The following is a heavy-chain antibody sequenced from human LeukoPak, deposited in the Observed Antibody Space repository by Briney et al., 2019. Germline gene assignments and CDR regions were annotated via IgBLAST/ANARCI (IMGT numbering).Heavy chain of an antibody. CDR2: IRYDGSNK. J-gene: IGHJ4*02. Sequence: PGGSLRLSCAASGFTFSSYGMHWVRQAPGKGLKWVAFIRYDGSNKYYADSVKGRFTISRDNSKNTLCLQMNSLRAEDTAVYYCAKDDGITIFGVVINQVDYWGQGTLVTVSS. D-gene: IGHD3-3*01. CDR1: GFTFSSYG. CDR3: AKDDGITIFGVVINQVDY. V-gene: IGHV3-30*02.